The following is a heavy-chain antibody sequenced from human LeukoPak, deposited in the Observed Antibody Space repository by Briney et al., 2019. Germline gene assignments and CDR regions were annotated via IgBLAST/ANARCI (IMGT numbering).Heavy chain of an antibody. Sequence: GASVKVSCEASGYTFTSYGISWVRQAPGQGLEWMGWISAYNGNTNYAQKLQGRVTMTTDTSTSTAYMELRSLRSDDTAVYYCARDRGYPRGIVVVPAASWDYYYYYYMDVWGKGTTVTVSS. CDR3: ARDRGYPRGIVVVPAASWDYYYYYYMDV. CDR1: GYTFTSYG. D-gene: IGHD2-2*01. V-gene: IGHV1-18*01. J-gene: IGHJ6*03. CDR2: ISAYNGNT.